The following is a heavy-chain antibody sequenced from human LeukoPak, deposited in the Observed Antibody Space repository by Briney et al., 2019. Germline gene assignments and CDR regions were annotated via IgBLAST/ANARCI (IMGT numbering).Heavy chain of an antibody. CDR1: GGSISSYY. CDR2: IDYSGSA. V-gene: IGHV4-59*12. Sequence: SETLSLTCTVSGGSISSYYWSWIRQSPGKGLEWIGYIDYSGSAYYNPSFKSRVTISVDTAKSQFSLNLRSVTAADTAVYYCARDAWNGNSPLDYWGQGTLVTVSS. J-gene: IGHJ4*02. D-gene: IGHD4-23*01. CDR3: ARDAWNGNSPLDY.